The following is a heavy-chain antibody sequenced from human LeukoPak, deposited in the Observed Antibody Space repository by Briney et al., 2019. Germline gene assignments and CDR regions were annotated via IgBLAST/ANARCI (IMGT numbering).Heavy chain of an antibody. CDR2: INPNSGGT. V-gene: IGHV1-2*02. CDR3: ARDSSSWYVAWFDP. CDR1: GYTFTGYY. Sequence: GASVKVSCKASGYTFTGYYMHWVRQAPGQGLEWMGWINPNSGGTNYAQKFQGRVTMTRDTSISTAYMELSRLRSDDTAVYYCARDSSSWYVAWFDPWGQGTLVTVSS. D-gene: IGHD6-13*01. J-gene: IGHJ5*02.